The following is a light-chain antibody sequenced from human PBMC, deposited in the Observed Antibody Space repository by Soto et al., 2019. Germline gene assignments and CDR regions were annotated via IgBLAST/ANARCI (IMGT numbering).Light chain of an antibody. CDR2: DAS. J-gene: IGKJ4*01. V-gene: IGKV1-17*03. CDR3: LQHKTHPFT. CDR1: QDISNS. Sequence: DIQMTQSPSAMSASVGDRVTITCRASQDISNSLAWFQQKPGKVPRRLISDASSLQDGVPTRFSGSGSGTEFPLTISSLQPEDFATYYCLQHKTHPFTFGGGTKVEIK.